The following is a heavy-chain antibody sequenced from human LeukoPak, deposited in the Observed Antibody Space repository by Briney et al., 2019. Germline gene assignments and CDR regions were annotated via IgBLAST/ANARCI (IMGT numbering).Heavy chain of an antibody. CDR1: GYTFTSYD. J-gene: IGHJ6*02. D-gene: IGHD6-13*01. V-gene: IGHV1-8*01. Sequence: GASVKVSCKASGYTFTSYDINWVRQATGQGLEWMGWMNPNSGNTGYAQKFQGRVTMTRNTSISTAYMELSSLRSEDTAVYYCARGYIAAAGQYYYYGMDVWGQGTTVTVSS. CDR2: MNPNSGNT. CDR3: ARGYIAAAGQYYYYGMDV.